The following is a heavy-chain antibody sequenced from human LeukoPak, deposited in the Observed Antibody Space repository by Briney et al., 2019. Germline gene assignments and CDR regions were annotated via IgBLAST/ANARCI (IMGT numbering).Heavy chain of an antibody. Sequence: GGSLRLSCAASGFTFSDYYMSWIRQAPGKGLEWVSYISSSGSTIYYADSVKGRFTISRDNAKNSLYLQMNSLRAEDTAVYYCASYDSSGYPDAFDIWGQGTMVTVSS. J-gene: IGHJ3*02. CDR2: ISSSGSTI. CDR3: ASYDSSGYPDAFDI. D-gene: IGHD3-22*01. V-gene: IGHV3-11*01. CDR1: GFTFSDYY.